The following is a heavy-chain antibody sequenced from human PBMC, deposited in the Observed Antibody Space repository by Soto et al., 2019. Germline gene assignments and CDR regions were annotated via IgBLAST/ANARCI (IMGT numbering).Heavy chain of an antibody. CDR3: ASSAEWPKSYAFDI. Sequence: QVQLVQSGAEVKKPGSSVKVSCKASGGTFSSYAISWVRQAPGQGLEWMGGIIPIFGTANYAQKFQGRVTITAEDSTSTAYMELSSLRSEDTAVYYCASSAEWPKSYAFDIWGQGTMVSVSS. D-gene: IGHD2-8*01. CDR2: IIPIFGTA. CDR1: GGTFSSYA. V-gene: IGHV1-69*12. J-gene: IGHJ3*02.